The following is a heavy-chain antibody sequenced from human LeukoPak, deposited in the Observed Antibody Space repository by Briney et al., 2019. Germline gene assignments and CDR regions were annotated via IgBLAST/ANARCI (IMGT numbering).Heavy chain of an antibody. Sequence: PSETLSLTCAVSGYSISSGYYWGWIRQPPGKGLEWIGSIYHSGSTYYNPSLKSRVTISVDTSKNQFSLKLSSVTAADTAVYYCARQRGILTGPRGAFDIWGQGTMVTVSS. CDR3: ARQRGILTGPRGAFDI. J-gene: IGHJ3*02. CDR2: IYHSGST. V-gene: IGHV4-38-2*01. D-gene: IGHD3-9*01. CDR1: GYSISSGYY.